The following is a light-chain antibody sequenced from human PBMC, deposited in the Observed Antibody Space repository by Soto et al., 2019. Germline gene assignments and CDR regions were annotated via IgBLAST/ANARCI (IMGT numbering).Light chain of an antibody. CDR3: CSYRSSSTLV. CDR2: EVD. V-gene: IGLV2-14*01. J-gene: IGLJ2*01. CDR1: SSDVGFYNY. Sequence: QSALTQPASVSGSPGQSITISCTGTSSDVGFYNYVSWYQQQHPGKAPKLMIYEVDNRPSGVSIRFSGSKSGNTASLTISGLQAEDEADYYCCSYRSSSTLVFGGGTQLTVL.